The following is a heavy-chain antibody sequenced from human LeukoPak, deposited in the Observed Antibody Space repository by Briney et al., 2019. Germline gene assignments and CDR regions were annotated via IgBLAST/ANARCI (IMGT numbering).Heavy chain of an antibody. CDR1: GYTFTGYY. V-gene: IGHV1-2*02. Sequence: GASVKVSCKASGYTFTGYYIHWVRQAPGQGLEWMGWINPNSGGTNYAQNFQGRVTMTRDTSIRTAYMVLSRLRSDDTAMYYCARYYIEGRCFDYWGQGTLVTVSS. J-gene: IGHJ4*02. CDR3: ARYYIEGRCFDY. D-gene: IGHD3-10*01. CDR2: INPNSGGT.